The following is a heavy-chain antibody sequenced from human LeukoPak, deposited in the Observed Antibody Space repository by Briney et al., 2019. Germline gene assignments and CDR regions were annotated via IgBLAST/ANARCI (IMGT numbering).Heavy chain of an antibody. Sequence: GGSLRLSCAASGFTFSSYWMHWVRQAPGKGLVWVSRINSVGSSTSYADSVKGRFTISRDNAKNTLYLQMNSLRAEDTAVYYCARVSTDFWSGYYDYYYYGMDVWGQGTTVTVSS. D-gene: IGHD3-3*01. V-gene: IGHV3-74*01. J-gene: IGHJ6*02. CDR1: GFTFSSYW. CDR2: INSVGSST. CDR3: ARVSTDFWSGYYDYYYYGMDV.